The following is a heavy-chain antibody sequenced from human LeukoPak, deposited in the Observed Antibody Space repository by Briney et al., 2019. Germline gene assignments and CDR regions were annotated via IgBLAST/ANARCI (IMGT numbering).Heavy chain of an antibody. V-gene: IGHV3-23*01. CDR3: AKVLTSGYYFFDY. CDR1: GFTFSNYV. CDR2: ISGSGGST. J-gene: IGHJ4*02. Sequence: GGSLRLSCAASGFTFSNYVMSWVRQAPGKGLEWVSTISGSGGSTYYADSVKGRFTISRDNSKNTLYLQMNSLRAEDTAVYYCAKVLTSGYYFFDYWGQGTLVTVSS. D-gene: IGHD3-22*01.